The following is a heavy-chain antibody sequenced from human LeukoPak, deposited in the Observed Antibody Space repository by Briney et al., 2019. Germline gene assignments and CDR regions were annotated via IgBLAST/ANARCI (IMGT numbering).Heavy chain of an antibody. CDR3: ARFELDSGGYATNFDS. V-gene: IGHV3-11*06. D-gene: IGHD3-22*01. Sequence: GGSLRLSCVVSGFSFSDYYMNWIRQTPGKGLEWLSYISGSSSHTLYADSAKGRFTISRDNAKNSLYLQMSSLRAEDTAVYYCARFELDSGGYATNFDSWGQGTLVTVSP. J-gene: IGHJ4*02. CDR2: ISGSSSHT. CDR1: GFSFSDYY.